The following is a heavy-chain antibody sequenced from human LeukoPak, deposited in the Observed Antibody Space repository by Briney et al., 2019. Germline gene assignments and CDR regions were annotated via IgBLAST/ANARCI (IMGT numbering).Heavy chain of an antibody. Sequence: GESLKISCKGSGYSFTTSGIGWVRQMPGKGLEWMAIIYPGDSDIRYSPSFQGQVTISADKSISTAYLQWSSLKASDTAMYYCARRYCGGDCEIDYWGQGTLVTVSS. CDR3: ARRYCGGDCEIDY. CDR1: GYSFTTSG. J-gene: IGHJ4*02. V-gene: IGHV5-51*01. CDR2: IYPGDSDI. D-gene: IGHD2-21*02.